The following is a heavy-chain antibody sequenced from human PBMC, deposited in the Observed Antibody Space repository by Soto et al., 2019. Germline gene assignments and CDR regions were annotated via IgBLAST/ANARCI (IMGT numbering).Heavy chain of an antibody. CDR2: IYSGGSR. D-gene: IGHD5-12*01. J-gene: IGHJ4*02. CDR3: ARDSSGYGIDY. V-gene: IGHV3-66*01. CDR1: GFTVSSNY. Sequence: GGSLRLSCAASGFTVSSNYMTWVRQAPGKGLEWVSLIYSGGSRDYADSVTGRFTISRDNSKNTLYLQMNSLRAEDAAVYYCARDSSGYGIDYWGQGTQVTVSS.